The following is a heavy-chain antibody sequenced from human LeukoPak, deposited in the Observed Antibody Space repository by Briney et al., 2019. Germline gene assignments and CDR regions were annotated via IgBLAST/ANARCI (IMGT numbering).Heavy chain of an antibody. CDR3: AKGGSYYGMDV. D-gene: IGHD3-10*01. CDR2: ISGSGGST. J-gene: IGHJ6*02. CDR1: GFTFSRYA. Sequence: GGSLRLSCAASGFTFSRYAMSWGRQAPGKGLEWVSAISGSGGSTYYADSVKPRFTISRDNAKNTLEPQMNSRSGEDTAVYYCAKGGSYYGMDVWGQGTTVTVSS. V-gene: IGHV3-23*01.